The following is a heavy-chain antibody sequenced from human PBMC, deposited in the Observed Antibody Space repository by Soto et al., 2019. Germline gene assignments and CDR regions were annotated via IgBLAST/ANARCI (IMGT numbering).Heavy chain of an antibody. CDR1: GYTFTSYD. CDR3: AREGRFLEWLLPINWFDP. D-gene: IGHD3-3*01. Sequence: ASVKVSCKASGYTFTSYDINWVRQATGQGLEWMGWMNPNSGNTGYAQKFQGRVTMTRNTSISTAYMELSSLRSEDTAVYYCAREGRFLEWLLPINWFDPWGQGTLVTVSS. V-gene: IGHV1-8*01. CDR2: MNPNSGNT. J-gene: IGHJ5*02.